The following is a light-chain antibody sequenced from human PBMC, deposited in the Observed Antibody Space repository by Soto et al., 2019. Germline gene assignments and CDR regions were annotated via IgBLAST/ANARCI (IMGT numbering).Light chain of an antibody. CDR2: HTS. CDR1: QDAGSW. J-gene: IGKJ4*01. Sequence: DLQMTQSPPYVSASVGERVTISCRASQDAGSWLSWFHQKPGGAPNLLIFHTSRKKSGVPPRFAGRGSGTEFTLTISSLQPEDFGTYYCQHADGLRALTFGGGTAVEI. V-gene: IGKV1-12*01. CDR3: QHADGLRALT.